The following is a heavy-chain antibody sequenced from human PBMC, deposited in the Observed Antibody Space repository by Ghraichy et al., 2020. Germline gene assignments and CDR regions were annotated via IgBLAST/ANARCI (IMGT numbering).Heavy chain of an antibody. D-gene: IGHD6-25*01. CDR2: VYYNGNT. CDR3: ARTAAADSTPQYYYGMDV. CDR1: GGSISSGGYY. Sequence: SETLSLTCTVSGGSISSGGYYWTWIRQHPGKGLEWIGYVYYNGNTHYNPSLKSRTTISVDTSKSQFSLRLSSVTAADTAVYFCARTAAADSTPQYYYGMDVWGQGTTVTVFS. J-gene: IGHJ6*02. V-gene: IGHV4-31*03.